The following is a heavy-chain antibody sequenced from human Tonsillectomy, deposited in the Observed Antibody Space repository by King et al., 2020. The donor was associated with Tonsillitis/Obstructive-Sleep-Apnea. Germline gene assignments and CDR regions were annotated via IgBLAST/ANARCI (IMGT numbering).Heavy chain of an antibody. CDR3: AAALYGDNFDY. Sequence: VQLQESGPGLVKPSGTLSLTCAVSGGSISSSYWWTWVRQPPGKGLEWIGEVYHSGSTHYSPSLKSRVTISVDKSKNRFSLKLNSVTAADTAVYYCAAALYGDNFDYWGQGTLVTVSS. D-gene: IGHD4/OR15-4a*01. V-gene: IGHV4-4*02. CDR1: GGSISSSYW. J-gene: IGHJ4*02. CDR2: VYHSGST.